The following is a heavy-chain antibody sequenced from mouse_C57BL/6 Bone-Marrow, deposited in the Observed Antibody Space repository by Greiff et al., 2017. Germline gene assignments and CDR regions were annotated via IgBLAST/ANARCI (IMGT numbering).Heavy chain of an antibody. Sequence: EVQVVESGGGLVKPGGSLKLSCAASGFTFSDYGMHWVRQAPEKGLEWVAYISSGSSTIYYADTVKGRFTISRDNAKNTLFLQMTSLRSEDTAMHYCARGYYSNYGGYAMDYWGQGTSVTVSS. V-gene: IGHV5-17*01. CDR3: ARGYYSNYGGYAMDY. CDR2: ISSGSSTI. J-gene: IGHJ4*01. D-gene: IGHD2-5*01. CDR1: GFTFSDYG.